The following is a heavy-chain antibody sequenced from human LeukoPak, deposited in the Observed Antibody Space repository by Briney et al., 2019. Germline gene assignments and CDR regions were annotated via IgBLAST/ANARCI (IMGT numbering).Heavy chain of an antibody. V-gene: IGHV3-21*04. Sequence: GGSLRLSCAASGFTFSSYSMNWVRQAPGKGLEWVSSISSSSSYIYYADSVKGRFTISRDNAKNSLFLQMNSLRAEDTAVYYCASSGSYRFDYWGQGTLVTVSS. CDR1: GFTFSSYS. D-gene: IGHD1-26*01. CDR3: ASSGSYRFDY. J-gene: IGHJ4*02. CDR2: ISSSSSYI.